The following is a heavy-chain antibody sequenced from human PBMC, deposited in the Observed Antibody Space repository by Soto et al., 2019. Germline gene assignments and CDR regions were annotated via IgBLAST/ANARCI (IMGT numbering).Heavy chain of an antibody. CDR3: ARKGYNSSGYYYSFDY. J-gene: IGHJ4*01. CDR1: GFTFSSSG. D-gene: IGHD3-22*01. CDR2: ISYDGSNK. Sequence: GGSLRLSCVASGFTFSSSGMHWVRQAPGKGLEWVAFISYDGSNKYYADSVKGRFTISRDNSKNTLYLQMNSLRAEDTAVYYCARKGYNSSGYYYSFDYWGHGTLVTVSS. V-gene: IGHV3-30*12.